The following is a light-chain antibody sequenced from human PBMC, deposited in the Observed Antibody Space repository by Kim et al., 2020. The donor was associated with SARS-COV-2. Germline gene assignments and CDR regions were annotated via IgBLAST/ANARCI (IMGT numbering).Light chain of an antibody. J-gene: IGKJ4*01. Sequence: SGERATLYCRASQSVNRNLAWYQHRPGQAPRLLIYDASTRDTGIPDRFSGSGSETDFTLTISSLEPEDFAVYYCQQRRNWPPVLTFGGGTKVDIK. CDR2: DAS. CDR1: QSVNRN. V-gene: IGKV3-11*01. CDR3: QQRRNWPPVLT.